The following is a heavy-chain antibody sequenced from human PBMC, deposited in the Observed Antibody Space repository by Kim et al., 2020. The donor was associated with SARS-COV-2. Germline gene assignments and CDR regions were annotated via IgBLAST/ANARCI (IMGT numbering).Heavy chain of an antibody. CDR3: ASSIAAAGYYYYYGMDV. Sequence: RKSRVTISVDTSKNQFSLKLGSVTAADTAVYYCASSIAAAGYYYYYGMDVWGQGTTVTVSS. V-gene: IGHV4-39*01. J-gene: IGHJ6*02. D-gene: IGHD6-13*01.